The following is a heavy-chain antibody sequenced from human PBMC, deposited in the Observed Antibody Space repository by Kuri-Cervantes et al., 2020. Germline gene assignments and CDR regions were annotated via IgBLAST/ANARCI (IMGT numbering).Heavy chain of an antibody. CDR3: AKDMKDGDPKALGPFDI. CDR2: MSWNGGTL. J-gene: IGHJ3*02. V-gene: IGHV3-9*01. D-gene: IGHD4-17*01. CDR1: GFTFDDYD. Sequence: LALTWATSGFTFDDYDMHWVRQASGKGLEWVSGMSWNGGTLGYADFVQGRFTIARDSAKNSLYLQMNTLRAADTALYYCAKDMKDGDPKALGPFDIWGQGIMVTVSS.